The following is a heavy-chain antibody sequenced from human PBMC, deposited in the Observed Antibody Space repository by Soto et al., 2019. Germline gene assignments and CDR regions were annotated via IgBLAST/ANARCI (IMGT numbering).Heavy chain of an antibody. V-gene: IGHV3-30*18. CDR1: GFTFSSYG. J-gene: IGHJ4*02. Sequence: PGGSLRLSCAASGFTFSSYGMHWVRQAPGKGLEWVAVISHDGSKTNYADSVKGRFTISRDNSKDTVYLQMNSLRAEDTAVYYYAKDTFFFSGSDYYVFYSWAQGPLVTVSS. CDR3: AKDTFFFSGSDYYVFYS. D-gene: IGHD3-22*01. CDR2: ISHDGSKT.